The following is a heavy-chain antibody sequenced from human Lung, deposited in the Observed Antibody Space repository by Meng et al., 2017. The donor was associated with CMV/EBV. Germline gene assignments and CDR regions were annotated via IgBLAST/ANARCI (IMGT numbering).Heavy chain of an antibody. J-gene: IGHJ4*02. V-gene: IGHV4-61*01. D-gene: IGHD3-16*02. CDR3: ARVMITFGGVIDHFDY. CDR2: IYCSGST. Sequence: GAVSSGSYYWSWIRQPPGKGLEWSGYIYCSGSTNYNPSHKSRVTISVDTSKNQFSLKLSSVTAADTAVYYCARVMITFGGVIDHFDYWGQGTLVTVSS. CDR1: GAVSSGSYY.